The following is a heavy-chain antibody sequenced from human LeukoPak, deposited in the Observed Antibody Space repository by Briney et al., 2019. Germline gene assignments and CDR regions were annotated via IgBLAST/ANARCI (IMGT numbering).Heavy chain of an antibody. D-gene: IGHD4-17*01. CDR3: ARGFVAYGDYGGD. V-gene: IGHV4-34*01. J-gene: IGHJ4*02. CDR1: GGSFSGYY. CDR2: INHSGST. Sequence: SETLSLTCAVYGGSFSGYYWSWIRQPPGKGLERIGEINHSGSTNYNPSLKSRVTISVDTSKNQFSLKLSSVTAADTAVYYCARGFVAYGDYGGDWGQGTLVTVSS.